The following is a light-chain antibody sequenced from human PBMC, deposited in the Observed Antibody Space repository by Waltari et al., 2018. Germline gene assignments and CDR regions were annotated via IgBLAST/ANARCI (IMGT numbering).Light chain of an antibody. CDR1: SYNPGSNV. V-gene: IGLV1-44*01. CDR3: AVWDDSLNGVV. J-gene: IGLJ2*01. Sequence: QSVLTQPPSASGTPGQGVTISCSGSSYNPGSNVVSWYRHLPGTAPKLLIYYNDQRPSGVPARFSGSKSGTSASLAISGLQSDDEGHYYCAVWDDSLNGVVFGGGTELTVL. CDR2: YND.